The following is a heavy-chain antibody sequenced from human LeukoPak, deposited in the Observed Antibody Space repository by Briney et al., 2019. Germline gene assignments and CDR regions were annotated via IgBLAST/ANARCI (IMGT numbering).Heavy chain of an antibody. J-gene: IGHJ4*02. CDR1: GFTVSSNY. CDR2: IYSGGST. V-gene: IGHV3-53*01. D-gene: IGHD6-13*01. Sequence: PGGALRLSCAASGFTVSSNYMSWVRQAPGKGPEGGSVIYSGGSTYYADSVTGRFTISRDNSKNTLYLQMNSLRAEDTAVYYCAREFPEYSSSWYGYFDYWGQGTLVTVSS. CDR3: AREFPEYSSSWYGYFDY.